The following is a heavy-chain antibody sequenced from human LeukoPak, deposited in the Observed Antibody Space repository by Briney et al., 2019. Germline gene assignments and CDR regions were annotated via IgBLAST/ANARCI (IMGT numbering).Heavy chain of an antibody. J-gene: IGHJ3*02. V-gene: IGHV1-46*01. D-gene: IGHD2-15*01. CDR3: AIGYCRGGSCDDEPGDAFDI. CDR1: GYTFTSYY. CDR2: IYPSGGST. Sequence: GASVKVSCKASGYTFTSYYIHWVRQAPGQGPEWMGIIYPSGGSTTYAQKFQGRVTMTRDMSTSTVYMELSSLRSGDTAVYYCAIGYCRGGSCDDEPGDAFDIWGQGTMVAVSS.